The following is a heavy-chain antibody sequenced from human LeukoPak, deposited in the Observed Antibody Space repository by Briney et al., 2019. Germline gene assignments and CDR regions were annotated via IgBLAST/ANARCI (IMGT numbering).Heavy chain of an antibody. V-gene: IGHV4-4*07. CDR2: IYTSQST. D-gene: IGHD6-13*01. CDR3: ARDIAAAGTSFDY. Sequence: SETLSLPCTVSGGSLSSYYWSWLRQPARKGLEWIGRIYTSQSTHYNPSLKSRVTISVDKSKNQFALKLSSVTAADTAVYYGARDIAAAGTSFDYWGQGTLVTVSS. J-gene: IGHJ4*02. CDR1: GGSLSSYY.